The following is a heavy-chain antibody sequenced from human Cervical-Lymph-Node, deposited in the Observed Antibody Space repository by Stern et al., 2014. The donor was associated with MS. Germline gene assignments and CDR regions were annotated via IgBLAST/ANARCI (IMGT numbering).Heavy chain of an antibody. D-gene: IGHD5-12*01. CDR2: IFPRDSNT. CDR3: AKSPATPSGYDRFDY. CDR1: GYLFDDYW. V-gene: IGHV5-51*03. J-gene: IGHJ4*02. Sequence: EVQLVESGAEVKKPGESLKISCEASGYLFDDYWIGWVRQMSGRGLELVAIIFPRDSNTRYSPSVQGQVTISADKSISTAYLQWSSLKPSDPPMYYCAKSPATPSGYDRFDYWGQGALVTVSS.